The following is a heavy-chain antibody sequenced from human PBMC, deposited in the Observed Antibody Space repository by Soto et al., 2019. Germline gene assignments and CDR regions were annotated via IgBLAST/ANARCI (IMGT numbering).Heavy chain of an antibody. CDR3: AGVVRLLLYSDY. Sequence: QVQLVESGGGLVKPGGSLRLSCAASGFTFSDYYMSWIRQAPGKGLEWVSYIGPRSSYTNYADSVKGRFTISRDNTKNSLYPQMTSMRADDTAVYYCAGVVRLLLYSDYWGQGTLVTVSS. J-gene: IGHJ4*02. V-gene: IGHV3-11*06. CDR1: GFTFSDYY. CDR2: IGPRSSYT. D-gene: IGHD2-2*02.